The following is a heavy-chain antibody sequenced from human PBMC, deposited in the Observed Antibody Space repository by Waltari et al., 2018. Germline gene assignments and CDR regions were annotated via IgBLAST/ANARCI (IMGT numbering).Heavy chain of an antibody. Sequence: QVQLQESGPGLVKPSETLSLTCTVSGGSISSYYWSWIRQPPGKGLEWIGYIYTRGSTNYNPSLKSRVTISVDTSKNQFSLKLSSVTAADTAVYYCARDVLVGATDAFDIWGQGTMVTVSS. CDR3: ARDVLVGATDAFDI. J-gene: IGHJ3*02. CDR2: IYTRGST. V-gene: IGHV4-4*09. D-gene: IGHD1-26*01. CDR1: GGSISSYY.